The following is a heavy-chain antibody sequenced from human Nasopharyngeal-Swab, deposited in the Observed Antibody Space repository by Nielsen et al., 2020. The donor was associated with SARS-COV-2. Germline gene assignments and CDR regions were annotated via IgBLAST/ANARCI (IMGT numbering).Heavy chain of an antibody. CDR1: RFTFNNST. Sequence: GESLKISCAASRFTFNNSTMNWVRQAPGKGLEWVSGISGSGGRTDYADSVKGRFTISRDNSKNTLYLQMSSLRGEDTAVYYCAKDGNSLIFDYWGQGTLVTVSS. D-gene: IGHD5-18*01. CDR2: ISGSGGRT. J-gene: IGHJ4*02. CDR3: AKDGNSLIFDY. V-gene: IGHV3-23*01.